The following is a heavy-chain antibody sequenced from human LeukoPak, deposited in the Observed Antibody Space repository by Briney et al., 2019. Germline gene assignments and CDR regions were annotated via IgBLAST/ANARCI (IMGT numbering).Heavy chain of an antibody. V-gene: IGHV3-7*03. J-gene: IGHJ4*02. CDR2: IKQDGSEK. CDR1: GGSFSGYY. D-gene: IGHD3-22*01. CDR3: ARGPKLGYYDSSGSNDY. Sequence: ETLSLTCAVYGGSFSGYYWSWVRQAPGKGLEWVANIKQDGSEKYYVDSVKGRFTISRDNAKNSLYLQMNSLRAEDTAVYYCARGPKLGYYDSSGSNDYWGQGTLVTVSS.